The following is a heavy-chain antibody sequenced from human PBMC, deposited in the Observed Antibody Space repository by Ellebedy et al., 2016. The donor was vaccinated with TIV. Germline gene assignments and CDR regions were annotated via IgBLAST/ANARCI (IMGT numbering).Heavy chain of an antibody. J-gene: IGHJ5*02. CDR1: GFTFSSYA. CDR3: ATAPLLWFGELLRSRIDP. CDR2: ISGSGGST. V-gene: IGHV3-23*01. D-gene: IGHD3-10*01. Sequence: GGSLRLSXAASGFTFSSYAMSWVRQAPGKGLEWVSAISGSGGSTYYADSVKGRFTISRDNSKNTLYLQMNSLRAEDTAVYYCATAPLLWFGELLRSRIDPWGQGTLVTVSS.